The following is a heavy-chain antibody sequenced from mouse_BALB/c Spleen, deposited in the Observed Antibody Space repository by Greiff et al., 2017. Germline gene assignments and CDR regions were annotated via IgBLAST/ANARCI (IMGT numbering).Heavy chain of an antibody. Sequence: QVQLQQPGAELVKPGASVKLSCKASGYTFTSYWMHWVKQRPGQGLEWIGEINPSNGRTNYNEKFKGKATLTADKSSSTAYMQLSSLTSDDSAVYFCASQRGKGFAYWGQGTLVTVSA. CDR3: ASQRGKGFAY. V-gene: IGHV1S81*02. CDR1: GYTFTSYW. D-gene: IGHD1-3*01. J-gene: IGHJ3*01. CDR2: INPSNGRT.